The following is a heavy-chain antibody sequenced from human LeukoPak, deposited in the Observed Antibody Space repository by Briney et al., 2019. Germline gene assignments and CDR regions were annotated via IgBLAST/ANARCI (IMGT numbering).Heavy chain of an antibody. D-gene: IGHD6-19*01. Sequence: SETLSLTCTVSGGSISSYYWSWIRQPPGKGLEWIGYIYYSGSTNYNPSLKSRVTISVDTSKNQFSLRLSSVTAADTAVYYCARDGIGSGWYYFHYWGQGTLVTVSS. J-gene: IGHJ4*02. CDR2: IYYSGST. CDR3: ARDGIGSGWYYFHY. CDR1: GGSISSYY. V-gene: IGHV4-59*01.